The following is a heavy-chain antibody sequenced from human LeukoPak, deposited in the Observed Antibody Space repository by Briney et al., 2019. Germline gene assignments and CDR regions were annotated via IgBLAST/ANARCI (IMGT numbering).Heavy chain of an antibody. CDR3: ARAIGAVAGFDY. CDR2: IRQDGSEK. J-gene: IGHJ4*02. CDR1: GFTFSSYW. Sequence: GGSLRLSCAASGFTFSSYWMSWVRQAPGKGLEWVANIRQDGSEKYYVDSVKGRFTISRGNSKNTLYLQMNSLRAEDTAVYYCARAIGAVAGFDYWGQGTLVTVSS. D-gene: IGHD6-19*01. V-gene: IGHV3-7*01.